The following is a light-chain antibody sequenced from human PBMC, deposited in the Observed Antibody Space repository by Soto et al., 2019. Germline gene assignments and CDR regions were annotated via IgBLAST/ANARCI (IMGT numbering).Light chain of an antibody. CDR1: QSVGRN. J-gene: IGKJ2*01. V-gene: IGKV3-15*01. CDR3: QQYNDWPPYT. Sequence: EIVMTQSPATLSVSPGERATLSCRASQSVGRNLAWYQQKPGQAPRLLIYDASTRATGIPARFSGSASGTEFTLTISSLQSEDSADYYCQQYNDWPPYTFGQGTKLEIK. CDR2: DAS.